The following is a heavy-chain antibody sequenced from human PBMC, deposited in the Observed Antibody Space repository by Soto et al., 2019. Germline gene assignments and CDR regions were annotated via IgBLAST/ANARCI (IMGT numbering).Heavy chain of an antibody. J-gene: IGHJ4*02. CDR2: ISSSSTTM. Sequence: GGSLRLSCAASGFTFSSYSMNWVRQAPGKGLEWVSYISSSSTTMYYADSVKSRFTISRDNAKNSLYLQMNSLRAEDTAVYYCARDYSSVWYFDYWGQGTLVTVSS. CDR3: ARDYSSVWYFDY. V-gene: IGHV3-48*01. D-gene: IGHD6-25*01. CDR1: GFTFSSYS.